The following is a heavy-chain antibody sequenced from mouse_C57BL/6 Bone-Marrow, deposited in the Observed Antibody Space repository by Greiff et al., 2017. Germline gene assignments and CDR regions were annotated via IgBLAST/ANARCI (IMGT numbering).Heavy chain of an antibody. CDR1: GFTFSSYG. Sequence: EVQGVESGGDLVKPGGSLKLSCAASGFTFSSYGMSWVRQTPDKRLEWVATISSGGSYTYYPDNVKGRFTISRDKAKNTLYLQMSSLKSEETAMYDCARPYDYDDGYYYAMDYWGQGTSVTVSS. V-gene: IGHV5-6*01. J-gene: IGHJ4*01. D-gene: IGHD2-4*01. CDR2: ISSGGSYT. CDR3: ARPYDYDDGYYYAMDY.